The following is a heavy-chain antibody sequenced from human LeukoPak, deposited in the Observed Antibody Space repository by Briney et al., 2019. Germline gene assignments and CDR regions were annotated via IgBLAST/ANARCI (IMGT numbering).Heavy chain of an antibody. CDR3: ERGVGGADY. D-gene: IGHD2-21*01. CDR2: IKQDGSEQ. CDR1: GFTFSDYW. V-gene: IGHV3-7*01. J-gene: IGHJ4*02. Sequence: GGSLRLSCAASGFTFSDYWMSWVRQAPGKGLEWVANIKQDGSEQYYVDSVKGRFTISRDNAKNSVYLQMNSLRAEDTAVYYCERGVGGADYWGQGTLVTVSS.